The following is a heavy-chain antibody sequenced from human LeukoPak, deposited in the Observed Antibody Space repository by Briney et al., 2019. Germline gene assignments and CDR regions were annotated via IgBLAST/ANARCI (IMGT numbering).Heavy chain of an antibody. CDR2: MNSDGSST. CDR1: GFTFSNYA. CDR3: ARGRYNWNGREYGLDV. V-gene: IGHV3-74*03. J-gene: IGHJ6*02. D-gene: IGHD1-1*01. Sequence: GGSLRLSCAASGFTFSNYAMSWVRQAPGEGLVWVSRMNSDGSSTTYADSVKGRFTISRDNAKNTLYLQMNSLRAEDTAVYYCARGRYNWNGREYGLDVWGQGTTVTVSS.